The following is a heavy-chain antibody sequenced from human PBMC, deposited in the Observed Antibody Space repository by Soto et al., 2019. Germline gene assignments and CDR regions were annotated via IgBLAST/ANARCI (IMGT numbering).Heavy chain of an antibody. CDR1: GFTFSSYA. Sequence: GGSLRLSCAASGFTFSSYAMSWVRQAPGKGLEWVSAISGSGGSTYYADSVKGRFTISRDNSKNTLYLQMNSLRAEDTAVYYCAKLPNPDPYPSVRGVTYYFDYWGQGTLVTVSS. CDR3: AKLPNPDPYPSVRGVTYYFDY. D-gene: IGHD3-10*01. V-gene: IGHV3-23*01. J-gene: IGHJ4*02. CDR2: ISGSGGST.